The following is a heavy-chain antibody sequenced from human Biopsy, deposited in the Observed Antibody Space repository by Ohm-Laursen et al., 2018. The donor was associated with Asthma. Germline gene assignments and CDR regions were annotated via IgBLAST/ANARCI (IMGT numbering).Heavy chain of an antibody. J-gene: IGHJ5*02. CDR3: ARTTYGHDGFDP. V-gene: IGHV4-59*07. D-gene: IGHD4-17*01. CDR1: GGSINNFY. CDR2: VYYSGST. Sequence: SDTLSLTCTVSGGSINNFYWSWIRQPPGKGLESIGHVYYSGSTNYNPSLKSRVSISLGTSKNQFSLSLTSVTAADTAVYYCARTTYGHDGFDPWGQGTLVTVSS.